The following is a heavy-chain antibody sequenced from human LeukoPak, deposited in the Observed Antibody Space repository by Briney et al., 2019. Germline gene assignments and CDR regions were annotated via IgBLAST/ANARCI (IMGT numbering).Heavy chain of an antibody. J-gene: IGHJ4*02. Sequence: SETLSLTCTVSGGSISSYYWSWIRQPPGKGLEWIGYIYYSGSTYYNPSLKSRVTISVDTSKNQFSLKLSSVTAADTAVYYCARTNGGYYYDSSVSLYYFDYWGQGTLVTVSS. CDR1: GGSISSYY. CDR2: IYYSGST. CDR3: ARTNGGYYYDSSVSLYYFDY. V-gene: IGHV4-59*12. D-gene: IGHD3-22*01.